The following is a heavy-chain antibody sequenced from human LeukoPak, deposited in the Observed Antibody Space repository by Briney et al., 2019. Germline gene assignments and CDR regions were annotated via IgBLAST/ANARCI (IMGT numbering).Heavy chain of an antibody. CDR2: INHLGSQT. CDR1: GFTFKDFY. CDR3: VRARFTTFVYY. J-gene: IGHJ4*02. Sequence: GGSLRLSCAASGFTFKDFYMSWVRQAPGKGLEWVSYINHLGSQTDYADSVKGRFTISRDSAKNSLSLQMNNLSVDDTAVYYCVRARFTTFVYYWGQGTLVTVSS. V-gene: IGHV3-11*05. D-gene: IGHD1-1*01.